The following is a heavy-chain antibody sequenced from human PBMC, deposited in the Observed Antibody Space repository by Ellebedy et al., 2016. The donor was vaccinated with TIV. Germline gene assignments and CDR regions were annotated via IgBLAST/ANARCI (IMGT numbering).Heavy chain of an antibody. D-gene: IGHD6-13*01. V-gene: IGHV3-23*01. CDR1: GFTFSSYA. CDR2: ISGSGGST. J-gene: IGHJ4*02. CDR3: AKDPRIAAAANFDY. Sequence: GESLKISXAASGFTFSSYAMSWVRQAPGKGLEWVSAISGSGGSTYYADSVKGRFTISRDNSKNTLYLQMNSLRAEDTAVYYCAKDPRIAAAANFDYWGQGTLVTVSS.